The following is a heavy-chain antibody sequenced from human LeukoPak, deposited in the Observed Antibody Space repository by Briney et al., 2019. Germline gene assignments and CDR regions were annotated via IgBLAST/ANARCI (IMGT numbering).Heavy chain of an antibody. J-gene: IGHJ4*02. Sequence: SETLSLTRTVSGGSISSGSYYWSWIRQPAGKGLEWIGRIYSSGGTNYNPSHKSRVTISLDTSKNQFSLRLNSVTAADTGVYYCARDRDGYNFRFHYWGQGTLVTASS. D-gene: IGHD5-24*01. V-gene: IGHV4-61*02. CDR1: GGSISSGSYY. CDR3: ARDRDGYNFRFHY. CDR2: IYSSGGT.